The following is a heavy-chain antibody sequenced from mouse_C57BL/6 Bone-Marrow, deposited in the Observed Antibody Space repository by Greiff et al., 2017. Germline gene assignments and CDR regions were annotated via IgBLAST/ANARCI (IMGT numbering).Heavy chain of an antibody. D-gene: IGHD2-2*01. V-gene: IGHV1-69*01. CDR2: IDPSASYT. J-gene: IGHJ2*01. CDR3: AREGDMVPYYFDY. CDR1: GYTFTSYW. Sequence: QVHVKQPGAELVMPGASVKLSCKASGYTFTSYWMHWVKQRPGQGLEWIGEIDPSASYTNYNQKFKGKSTLTVDKSSSTAYMQLSSLTSEDSAVYYCAREGDMVPYYFDYRGQGTTLTVSS.